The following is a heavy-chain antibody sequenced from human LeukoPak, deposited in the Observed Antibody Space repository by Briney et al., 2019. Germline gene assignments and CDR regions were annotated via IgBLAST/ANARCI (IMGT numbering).Heavy chain of an antibody. Sequence: GGSLRLSCKASGFSFSDFAMTWVRQAPGKGLEWVSTMSGRGDSTYYADSVKGRFTVSRDNSDNTLYLHMNSLRAEDTAVYFCANPDSSGFYFSMRFDFWGQGTLVTVSS. V-gene: IGHV3-23*01. J-gene: IGHJ4*02. CDR1: GFSFSDFA. CDR3: ANPDSSGFYFSMRFDF. CDR2: MSGRGDST. D-gene: IGHD3-22*01.